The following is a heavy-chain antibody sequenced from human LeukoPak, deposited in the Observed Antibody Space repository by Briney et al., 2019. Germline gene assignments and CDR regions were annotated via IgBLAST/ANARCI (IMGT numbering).Heavy chain of an antibody. J-gene: IGHJ2*01. CDR3: ANPGVSDYDSSGYYFRYFDL. D-gene: IGHD3-22*01. V-gene: IGHV3-23*01. CDR2: ISGSGGST. Sequence: PGGSLRLSCAASGFTFSSYAMSWVRQAPGKGLEWVSAISGSGGSTYYADSVKGRFTISRDNSKITLYLQMNSLRAEDTAVYYCANPGVSDYDSSGYYFRYFDLWGRGTLVTVSS. CDR1: GFTFSSYA.